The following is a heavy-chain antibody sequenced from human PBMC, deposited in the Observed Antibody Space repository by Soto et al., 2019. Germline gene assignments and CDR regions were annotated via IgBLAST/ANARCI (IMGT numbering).Heavy chain of an antibody. V-gene: IGHV3-23*01. Sequence: HPGGSLRLSCAASGFTFSSYAISWVRQAPGKGLEWVSAISGSGGSTYYADSVKGRFTISRDNSKNTLYLQMNSLRAEDTAVYYCAKDRGSRWLLKDYYYHYYMHVWGTATTVTGS. CDR2: ISGSGGST. CDR1: GFTFSSYA. CDR3: AKDRGSRWLLKDYYYHYYMHV. D-gene: IGHD3-22*01. J-gene: IGHJ6*03.